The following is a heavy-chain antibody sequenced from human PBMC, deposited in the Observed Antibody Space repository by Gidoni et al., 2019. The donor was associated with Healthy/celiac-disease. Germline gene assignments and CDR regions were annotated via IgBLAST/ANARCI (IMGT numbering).Heavy chain of an antibody. CDR2: MNPNCGNT. CDR1: GYTVTSYD. V-gene: IGHV1-8*01. J-gene: IGHJ6*02. Sequence: QVQLVQSGAEVKKPGASVKVSCKAYGYTVTSYDINWVRQATGQGLEWMGWMNPNCGNTGYAQKCQGRVTMTRNTSISTAYMELSSLRSEDTAVYYCARSRASSSVYYYGMDVWGQGTTVTVSS. CDR3: ARSRASSSVYYYGMDV. D-gene: IGHD6-6*01.